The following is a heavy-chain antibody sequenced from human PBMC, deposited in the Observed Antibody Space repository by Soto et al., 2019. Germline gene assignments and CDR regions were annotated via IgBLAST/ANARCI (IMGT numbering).Heavy chain of an antibody. CDR2: ISSSSSYI. D-gene: IGHD2-2*01. J-gene: IGHJ6*02. Sequence: PGESLRLSCAASGFTFSSYSMNWVRQAPGKGLEWVSSISSSSSYIYYADSVKGRFTISRDNAKNSLYLQMNSLRAEDTAVYYCASENLGQPWNIVVVPAAPSGDYYGMDVWGQGTTVTVSS. CDR3: ASENLGQPWNIVVVPAAPSGDYYGMDV. V-gene: IGHV3-21*01. CDR1: GFTFSSYS.